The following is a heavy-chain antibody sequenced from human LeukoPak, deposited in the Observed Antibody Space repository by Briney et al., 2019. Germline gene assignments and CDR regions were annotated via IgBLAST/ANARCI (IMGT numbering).Heavy chain of an antibody. J-gene: IGHJ4*02. CDR2: IYYSGST. V-gene: IGHV4-31*03. CDR1: GGSISSGGYY. D-gene: IGHD6-6*01. Sequence: SQTLSLTCTVSGGSISSGGYYWSWIRQHPGKGLEWIGYIYYSGSTYYNPSLKSRVTISVDTSKNQFSLKLSSVTAADTAVYYCAREGYSSSSVAKTFDYWGQGTLVTVSS. CDR3: AREGYSSSSVAKTFDY.